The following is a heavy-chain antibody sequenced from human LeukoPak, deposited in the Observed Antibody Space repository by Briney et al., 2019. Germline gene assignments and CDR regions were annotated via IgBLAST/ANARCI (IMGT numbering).Heavy chain of an antibody. CDR3: AKDWVHSSSWPHYFDY. J-gene: IGHJ4*02. CDR2: INWNGGST. D-gene: IGHD6-13*01. CDR1: GFTFGNYG. Sequence: GGSLRLSCAASGFTFGNYGMSWVRQAPGKGLEWVSGINWNGGSTGYADSVEGRFTISRDNSKNTLYLQMNSLRAEDTAVYYCAKDWVHSSSWPHYFDYWGQGTLVTVSS. V-gene: IGHV3-20*04.